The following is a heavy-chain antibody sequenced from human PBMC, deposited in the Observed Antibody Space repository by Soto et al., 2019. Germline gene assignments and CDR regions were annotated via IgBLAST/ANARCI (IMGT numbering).Heavy chain of an antibody. D-gene: IGHD3-22*01. Sequence: HVQLVESGGGLVKPGGSLRLSCAASGFTFSDYYMSWIRQAPGKGRERVSYISSSGSTIYYPDSLKGRLNTSRDNAKNSLYLQINSLRAEDTAVYYCAILKKWFFDYWGQGTLVTVSS. CDR2: ISSSGSTI. CDR3: AILKKWFFDY. J-gene: IGHJ4*02. V-gene: IGHV3-11*01. CDR1: GFTFSDYY.